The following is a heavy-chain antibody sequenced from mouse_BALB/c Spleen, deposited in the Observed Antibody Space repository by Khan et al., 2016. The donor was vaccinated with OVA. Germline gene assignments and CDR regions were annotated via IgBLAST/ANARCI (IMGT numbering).Heavy chain of an antibody. CDR3: TRLAYYYDSEGFAY. J-gene: IGHJ3*01. CDR2: VSTGGGYT. CDR1: GFTFSTYG. V-gene: IGHV5-6*01. Sequence: EVMLVESGGDLVKPGGSLKLSCAASGFTFSTYGMSWVRQTPDKRLEWVATVSTGGGYTYYPDSVKGRFTISRDNAKNTLYLQMSGLKSEDTAMFDCTRLAYYYDSEGFAYWGQGTLVTVSA. D-gene: IGHD1-1*01.